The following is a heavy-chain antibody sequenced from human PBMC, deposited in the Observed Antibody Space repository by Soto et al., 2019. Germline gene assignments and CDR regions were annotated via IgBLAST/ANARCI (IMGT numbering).Heavy chain of an antibody. V-gene: IGHV3-23*01. CDR3: AKSFNYYDSSGYYFGGTDHDAFDI. CDR2: ISGSGGST. Sequence: PGGSLRLSCAASGFTFSSYAMSWVRQAPGKGLEWVSAISGSGGSTYYADSVKGRFTISRDNSKNTLYLQMNSLRAEDTAVYYCAKSFNYYDSSGYYFGGTDHDAFDIWGQGTMVTVSS. J-gene: IGHJ3*02. CDR1: GFTFSSYA. D-gene: IGHD3-22*01.